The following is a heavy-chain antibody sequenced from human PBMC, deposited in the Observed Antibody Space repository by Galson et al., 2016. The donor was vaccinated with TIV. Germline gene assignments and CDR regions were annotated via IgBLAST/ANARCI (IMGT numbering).Heavy chain of an antibody. Sequence: SLRLSCAASGFTFSSYAMNWVRQAPGKGLEWVSYISAKSSYTKYADSVKGRFTISRDNAKNSLFLQMNSLRAEDTAVYYCARARGSIVGGTDYFDYWGQGTLVTVSS. CDR2: ISAKSSYT. CDR3: ARARGSIVGGTDYFDY. V-gene: IGHV3-21*05. CDR1: GFTFSSYA. D-gene: IGHD1-26*01. J-gene: IGHJ4*02.